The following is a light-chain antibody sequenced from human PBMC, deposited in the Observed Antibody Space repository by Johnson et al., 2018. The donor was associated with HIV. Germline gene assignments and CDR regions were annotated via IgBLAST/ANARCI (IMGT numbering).Light chain of an antibody. CDR1: SSNIGNNY. V-gene: IGLV1-51*02. J-gene: IGLJ1*01. Sequence: QSVLTQPPSVSAAPGQKVTISCSGSSSNIGNNYVSWFQHLPGTAPKLLIYENNKRPSGIPDRFSASKSGTSATLGITGLQTGDEADYYCATWDTSLGVGGVSGTGTNVTVL. CDR3: ATWDTSLGVGGV. CDR2: ENN.